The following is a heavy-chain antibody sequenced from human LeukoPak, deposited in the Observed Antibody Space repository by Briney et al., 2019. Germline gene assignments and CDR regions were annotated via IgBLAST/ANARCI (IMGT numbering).Heavy chain of an antibody. J-gene: IGHJ4*02. CDR1: GYTFTGYY. CDR2: INPNSGGT. D-gene: IGHD4-11*01. Sequence: GASVKVSCKASGYTFTGYYMHWVRQAPGQGLEWMGWINPNSGGTNYAQKFQGRVTMTGDTSISTAYMELSRLRSDDTAVYYCARVYSNYAGVYPFDYWGQGTLVTVSS. CDR3: ARVYSNYAGVYPFDY. V-gene: IGHV1-2*02.